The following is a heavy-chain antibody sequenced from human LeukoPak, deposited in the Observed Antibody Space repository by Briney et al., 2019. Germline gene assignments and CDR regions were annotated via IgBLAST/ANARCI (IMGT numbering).Heavy chain of an antibody. Sequence: GGSLRLSCAASGFTFSSYSMNWVRQAPGKGLEWVSSISSGSSYIYYADSVKGRFTISRDNAKNSLYLQMNSLRAEDTAVYYCARLGYYDSSAFDYWGQGTLVTVSS. V-gene: IGHV3-21*01. J-gene: IGHJ4*02. CDR2: ISSGSSYI. D-gene: IGHD3-22*01. CDR1: GFTFSSYS. CDR3: ARLGYYDSSAFDY.